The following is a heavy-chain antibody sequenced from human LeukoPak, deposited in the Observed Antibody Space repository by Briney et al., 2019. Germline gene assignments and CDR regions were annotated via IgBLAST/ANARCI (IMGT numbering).Heavy chain of an antibody. J-gene: IGHJ4*02. V-gene: IGHV3-7*03. D-gene: IGHD2-8*02. Sequence: GGSLTLSCVVSRLTFSGYWMRWVRQAPGKGLEWVAAINKDGSEEQYVDSVEGRFTISRDNARNSVYLQMTSLGAEDTAVYYCATYTQHFGAPGGADYWGLGTLVTVSS. CDR3: ATYTQHFGAPGGADY. CDR1: RLTFSGYW. CDR2: INKDGSEE.